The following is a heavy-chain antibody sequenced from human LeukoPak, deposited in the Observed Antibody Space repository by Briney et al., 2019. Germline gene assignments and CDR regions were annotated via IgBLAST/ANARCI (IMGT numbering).Heavy chain of an antibody. D-gene: IGHD3-3*01. Sequence: PSETLSLTCAVYGGSFSGYYWSWIRQPPGKGLEWIGEINHSGSTNYNPSLKSRVTITVDTSKNQFSLKLSSVTAADTAVYYCARRRDFWSGYHYYFDYWGQGTLVTVSS. V-gene: IGHV4-34*01. CDR2: INHSGST. CDR1: GGSFSGYY. J-gene: IGHJ4*02. CDR3: ARRRDFWSGYHYYFDY.